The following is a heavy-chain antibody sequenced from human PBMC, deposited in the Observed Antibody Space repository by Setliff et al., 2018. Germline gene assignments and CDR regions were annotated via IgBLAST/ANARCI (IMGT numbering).Heavy chain of an antibody. Sequence: GGSLRLSCAASGFTFSAYGMHWVRQAPGKGLEWLANIKQDGSEIYSVDSVKGRFSISRDNAKNSLYLQMNSLRAEDTAVYYCAKLVWLTTWYYMDVWGKGTTVTVSS. J-gene: IGHJ6*03. CDR3: AKLVWLTTWYYMDV. CDR1: GFTFSAYG. D-gene: IGHD5-18*01. V-gene: IGHV3-7*03. CDR2: IKQDGSEI.